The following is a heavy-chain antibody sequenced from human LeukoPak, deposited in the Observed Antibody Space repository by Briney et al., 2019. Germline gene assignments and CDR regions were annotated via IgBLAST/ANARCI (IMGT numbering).Heavy chain of an antibody. J-gene: IGHJ4*02. CDR3: ASIPAGGLQLTGY. CDR2: INHSGST. D-gene: IGHD5-24*01. V-gene: IGHV4-34*01. CDR1: GGSFSGYY. Sequence: SETLSLTCAVYGGSFSGYYWSWIRQPPGKGLEWIGEINHSGSTNYNPSLKSRVTISVDTSKNQFSLKLSSVTAADTAVYYCASIPAGGLQLTGYWGQGTLVTVSS.